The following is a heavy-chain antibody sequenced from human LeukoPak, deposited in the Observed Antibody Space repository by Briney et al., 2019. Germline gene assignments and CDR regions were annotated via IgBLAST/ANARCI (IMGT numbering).Heavy chain of an antibody. V-gene: IGHV3-23*01. CDR1: GFTFSSYA. CDR2: ISGIGGST. D-gene: IGHD5-18*01. CDR3: AKGRYSYGLYYFDY. J-gene: IGHJ4*02. Sequence: PGGSLRLSCAASGFTFSSYAMGWVRQAPGKGLEWVSAISGIGGSTYYADSVKGRFTISRDNSKNTLYLQMHSLRAEDTAVYSCAKGRYSYGLYYFDYWGQGTLVTVSS.